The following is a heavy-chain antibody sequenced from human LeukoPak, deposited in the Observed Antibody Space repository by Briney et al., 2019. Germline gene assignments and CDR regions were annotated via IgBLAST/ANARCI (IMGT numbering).Heavy chain of an antibody. D-gene: IGHD6-6*01. J-gene: IGHJ4*02. CDR2: INHSGST. V-gene: IGHV4-34*01. Sequence: ASETLSLTCVVDGGSFSGYYWSWIRQPPGKGLEWIEEINHSGSTNYNPSLKSRVTISVDTSKNQFSLKLSSVTAADTAVYYCASLNSSSNPRDYWGQGTLVTVSS. CDR3: ASLNSSSNPRDY. CDR1: GGSFSGYY.